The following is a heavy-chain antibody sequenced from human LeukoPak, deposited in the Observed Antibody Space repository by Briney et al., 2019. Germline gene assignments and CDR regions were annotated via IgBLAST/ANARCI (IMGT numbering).Heavy chain of an antibody. Sequence: QAGGSLRLSCAASGFAFSNFAMSWVRQAPGKGLEWVSAISGSGGSTYYADSVKGRFTISRDNSKNTLYLQMNSLRAEDTAVYYCAKGGYSNYDGYFDYWGQGTLVTVSS. CDR2: ISGSGGST. CDR3: AKGGYSNYDGYFDY. CDR1: GFAFSNFA. V-gene: IGHV3-23*01. D-gene: IGHD4-11*01. J-gene: IGHJ4*02.